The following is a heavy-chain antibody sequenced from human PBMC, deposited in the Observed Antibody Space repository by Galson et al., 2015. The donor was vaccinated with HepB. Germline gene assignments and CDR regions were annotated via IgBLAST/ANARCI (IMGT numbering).Heavy chain of an antibody. Sequence: SLRLSCAASGFTFSSYGMHWVRQAPGKGLEWVAVIWYDGSNKYYADSVKGRFTISRDNSKNTLYLQMNSLRAEDTAVYYCARDWVAVTPPKGGMDVWGQGTTVTVSS. V-gene: IGHV3-33*01. J-gene: IGHJ6*02. CDR2: IWYDGSNK. CDR1: GFTFSSYG. D-gene: IGHD6-19*01. CDR3: ARDWVAVTPPKGGMDV.